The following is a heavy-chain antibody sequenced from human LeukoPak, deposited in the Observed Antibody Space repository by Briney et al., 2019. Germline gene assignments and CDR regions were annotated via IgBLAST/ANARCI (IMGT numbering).Heavy chain of an antibody. CDR2: IIPILGIA. CDR1: GGTFSSYA. V-gene: IGHV1-69*04. J-gene: IGHJ4*02. Sequence: SVKVSCKASGGTFSSYAISWVRQAPGQGLEWMGRIIPILGIANYAQKFQGRVTITADKSTSTAYMELSSLRSEDTAVYYCARVRNYYGSGSYYGYWGQGTLVTVSS. D-gene: IGHD3-10*01. CDR3: ARVRNYYGSGSYYGY.